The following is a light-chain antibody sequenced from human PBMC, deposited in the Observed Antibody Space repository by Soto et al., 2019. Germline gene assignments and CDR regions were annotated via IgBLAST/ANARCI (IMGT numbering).Light chain of an antibody. CDR1: SSDVGGYNY. J-gene: IGLJ1*01. Sequence: QSVLTQPASVSRSPGQSITISCTGTSSDVGGYNYVSWYQQHPGIAPKLLIYGVTNRPSGVSTRFSGSKSGNTASLTISGLQAEDEADYHCSSYTSASTLLYLFGTGTKLTVL. CDR3: SSYTSASTLLYL. V-gene: IGLV2-14*01. CDR2: GVT.